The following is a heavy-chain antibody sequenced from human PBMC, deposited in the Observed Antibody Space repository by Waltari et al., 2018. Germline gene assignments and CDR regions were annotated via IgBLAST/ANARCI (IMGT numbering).Heavy chain of an antibody. CDR3: GRDRGRGLYLDS. V-gene: IGHV4-4*02. CDR2: VHGSGRT. CDR1: GRYMSRPYW. Sequence: QLQLQQSAPGLVNPSEPLSLTCAVSGRYMSRPYWWSWVRQSPGKGLEWIGQVHGSGRTNYNPSLASRVTVSIDTSNNHFSLRVPSPTAADTAIYYCGRDRGRGLYLDSWGQGILVTVSP. D-gene: IGHD2-15*01. J-gene: IGHJ4*02.